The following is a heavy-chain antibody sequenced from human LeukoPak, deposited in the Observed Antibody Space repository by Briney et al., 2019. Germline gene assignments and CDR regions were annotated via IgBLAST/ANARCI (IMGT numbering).Heavy chain of an antibody. Sequence: PGGSLRLSCAASGFTFSSYGMSWVRQAPGKGLEWVSGISGSGGSTYYADSVKGRFTISRDNSKKTLYLQMNSLRAEDTAVYYCARGGSYLSAFDIWGERGIVTVSS. CDR2: ISGSGGST. J-gene: IGHJ3*02. CDR3: ARGGSYLSAFDI. D-gene: IGHD1-26*01. V-gene: IGHV3-23*01. CDR1: GFTFSSYG.